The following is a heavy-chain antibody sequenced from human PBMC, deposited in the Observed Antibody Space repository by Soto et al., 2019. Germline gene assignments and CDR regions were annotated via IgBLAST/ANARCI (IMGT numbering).Heavy chain of an antibody. CDR2: MNPNSGNT. CDR1: GYTFTSYD. J-gene: IGHJ6*03. D-gene: IGHD2-2*01. Sequence: ASVKVSCKASGYTFTSYDINWVRQATGQGLEWMGWMNPNSGNTGYAQKFQGRVTMTRNTSISTAYMELSSLRSEDTAVYYCARGRRVPAAIGHYYYYMDVWGKGTMVTVAS. CDR3: ARGRRVPAAIGHYYYYMDV. V-gene: IGHV1-8*01.